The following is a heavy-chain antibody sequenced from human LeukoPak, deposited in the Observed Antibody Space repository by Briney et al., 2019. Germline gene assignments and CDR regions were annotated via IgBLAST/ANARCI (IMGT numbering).Heavy chain of an antibody. CDR1: GFIFANYW. Sequence: GGSLRLSCAASGFIFANYWMSWVRQAPGKGLEWVANIRQDGSEKFYVDSVKGRFTISRDNAKNSLYLQMNSLRAEDTAVYYCARLYCSGGSCYPGQFDYWGQGTLVTVSS. D-gene: IGHD2-15*01. J-gene: IGHJ4*02. CDR2: IRQDGSEK. CDR3: ARLYCSGGSCYPGQFDY. V-gene: IGHV3-7*01.